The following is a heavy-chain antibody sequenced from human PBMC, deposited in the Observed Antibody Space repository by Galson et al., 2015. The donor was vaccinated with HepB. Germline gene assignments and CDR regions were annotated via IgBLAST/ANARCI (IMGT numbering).Heavy chain of an antibody. CDR1: GFTFSSYA. J-gene: IGHJ4*02. CDR3: ARGSSLYGSGSYFDY. D-gene: IGHD3-10*01. Sequence: SLRLSCAASGFTFSSYAMHWVRQAPGKGLEWVALMWYDGSNKYYADSVKGRFTISRDNSKNTLYLQMNSLRAEDTAVHYCARGSSLYGSGSYFDYWGQGALVTVSS. CDR2: MWYDGSNK. V-gene: IGHV3-33*01.